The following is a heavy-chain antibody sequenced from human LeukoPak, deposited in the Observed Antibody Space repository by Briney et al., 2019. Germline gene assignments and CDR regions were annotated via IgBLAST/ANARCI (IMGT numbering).Heavy chain of an antibody. CDR3: ASGTVIYFQH. J-gene: IGHJ1*01. D-gene: IGHD4-17*01. CDR1: GGSISSYY. Sequence: SETLSLTCTVSGGSISSYYWSWIRQPPGKGLEWIGYIYYSGNTNYNPSLKSRVTLSVDTSKNQFSLKLSSVTAADTAVYYCASGTVIYFQHWGQGTLVTVSS. V-gene: IGHV4-59*01. CDR2: IYYSGNT.